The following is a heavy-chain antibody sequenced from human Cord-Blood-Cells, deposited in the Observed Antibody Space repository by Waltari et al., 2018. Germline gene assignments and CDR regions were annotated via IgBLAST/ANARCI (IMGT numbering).Heavy chain of an antibody. V-gene: IGHV1-69*04. J-gene: IGHJ4*02. D-gene: IGHD5-12*01. Sequence: QVQLVQSGAEVKKPGSSVKVSCKASGGTFSSYATHWVRQAPGQGLEGMGGNVPILVLANYGQKLQGRVASTADESTNTAYMGLSSLRSEDTAVYYCAGSPPQARDGYNYYFDYWGQGTLVTVSS. CDR1: GGTFSSYA. CDR2: NVPILVLA. CDR3: AGSPPQARDGYNYYFDY.